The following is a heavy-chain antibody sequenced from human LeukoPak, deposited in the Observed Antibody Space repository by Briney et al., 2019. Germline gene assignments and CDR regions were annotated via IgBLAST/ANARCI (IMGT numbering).Heavy chain of an antibody. CDR2: INHSGST. V-gene: IGHV4-34*01. Sequence: SETLSLTCAVYGGSFSGYYWSWIRQPPGKGLEWIGEINHSGSTNYNPSLKSRVTISVDTSKNQFSLKLSSVTAADTAVYYCARTILGYSSSWYPSYYFDYWGQGTLVTVSS. CDR1: GGSFSGYY. CDR3: ARTILGYSSSWYPSYYFDY. J-gene: IGHJ4*02. D-gene: IGHD6-13*01.